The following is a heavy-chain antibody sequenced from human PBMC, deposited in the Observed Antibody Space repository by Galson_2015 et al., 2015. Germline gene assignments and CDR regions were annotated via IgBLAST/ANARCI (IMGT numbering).Heavy chain of an antibody. CDR2: ISSSSSTI. D-gene: IGHD5-12*01. Sequence: SLRLSCAASGFTFSSYSMDWVRQAPGKGLEWVSHISSSSSTIYYADSVKGRFTISRDNAKNSLYLQMNSLRAEDTAVYYCATSGSDGDWFDPWGQGTLVPVS. V-gene: IGHV3-48*01. CDR3: ATSGSDGDWFDP. J-gene: IGHJ5*02. CDR1: GFTFSSYS.